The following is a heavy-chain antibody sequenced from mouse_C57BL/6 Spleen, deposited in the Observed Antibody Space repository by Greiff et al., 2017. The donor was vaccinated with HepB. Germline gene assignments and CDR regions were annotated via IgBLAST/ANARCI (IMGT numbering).Heavy chain of an antibody. CDR1: GYTFTSYV. CDR2: IYPRDGST. D-gene: IGHD1-1*01. V-gene: IGHV1-85*01. J-gene: IGHJ1*03. Sequence: QVQLQQSGPELVKPGASVKLSCKASGYTFTSYVINWVKQRPGQGLEWIGWIYPRDGSTKYNEKFKGKATLTVDTSSSTAYMELHSLTSGDSAVYVWARAYYYGSSYLCWYFDVWGTGTTVTVSS. CDR3: ARAYYYGSSYLCWYFDV.